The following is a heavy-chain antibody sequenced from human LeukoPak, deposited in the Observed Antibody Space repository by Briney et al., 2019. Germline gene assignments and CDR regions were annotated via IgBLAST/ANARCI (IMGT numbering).Heavy chain of an antibody. V-gene: IGHV4-30-4*08. CDR2: IYYSGST. CDR3: ARGKGLYSYGYPPFDY. J-gene: IGHJ4*02. D-gene: IGHD5-18*01. Sequence: SETLSLTCTVSGASISSSRYYWGWIRQPPGKGLEWIGYIYYSGSTYYNPSLKSRVTISVDTSKNQFSLKLSSVTAADTAVYYCARGKGLYSYGYPPFDYWGQGTLVTVSS. CDR1: GASISSSRYY.